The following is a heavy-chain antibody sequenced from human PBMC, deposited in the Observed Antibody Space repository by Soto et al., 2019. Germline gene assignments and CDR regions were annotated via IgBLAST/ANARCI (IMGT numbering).Heavy chain of an antibody. CDR3: ARSLYGSGDGNDY. V-gene: IGHV3-74*01. CDR2: INADATDT. D-gene: IGHD3-10*01. CDR1: GFTFSSYW. J-gene: IGHJ4*02. Sequence: EVPLVESGGGLVQPGGSLRLSCAASGFTFSSYWMHWVRQGPGMGLVWVSRINADATDTDYAVSVKGRFTISRDNAKNTLYLRMNSLRVEDTAVYFCARSLYGSGDGNDYGGQGTLVTVSS.